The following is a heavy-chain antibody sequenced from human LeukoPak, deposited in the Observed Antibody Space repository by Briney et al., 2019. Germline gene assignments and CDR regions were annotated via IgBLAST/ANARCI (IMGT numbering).Heavy chain of an antibody. V-gene: IGHV3-21*01. Sequence: GGSLRLSCAASGFTFSSYGMNWVRQAPGKGLEWVSSISSSSSYIYYADSVKGRFTISRDNAKNSLYLQMNSLRAEDTAVYYCARDHCSSTSWGYYMDVRGKGTTVTVSS. CDR1: GFTFSSYG. CDR3: ARDHCSSTSWGYYMDV. D-gene: IGHD2-2*01. CDR2: ISSSSSYI. J-gene: IGHJ6*03.